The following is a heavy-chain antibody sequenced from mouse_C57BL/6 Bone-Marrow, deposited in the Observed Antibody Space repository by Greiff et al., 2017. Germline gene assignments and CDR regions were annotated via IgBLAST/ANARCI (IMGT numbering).Heavy chain of an antibody. D-gene: IGHD1-1*01. CDR3: AVVRGVGFSY. CDR2: IRAGGSYT. J-gene: IGHJ3*01. Sequence: EVPLVESGGGLVKPGGSLKLSCAASGFTFSSYAMHWVSQTPEKSLEWVATIRAGGSYTYYPDNVKGRDTISRDNATNNLYLHMSHLKSEDTAVYYCAVVRGVGFSYWGQGTLVTVSA. V-gene: IGHV5-4*01. CDR1: GFTFSSYA.